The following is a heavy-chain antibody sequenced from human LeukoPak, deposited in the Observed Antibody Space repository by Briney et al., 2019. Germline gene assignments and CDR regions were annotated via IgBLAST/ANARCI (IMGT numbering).Heavy chain of an antibody. CDR2: IYTSGST. Sequence: PSETPSLTCTVSGGSISSYYWSWIRQPAGKGLEWIGRIYTSGSTNYNPSLKSRVTMSVDTSKNQFSLKLSSVTAADTAVYYCAREIVGATKRGRFDPWGQGTLVTVSS. V-gene: IGHV4-4*07. CDR3: AREIVGATKRGRFDP. D-gene: IGHD1-26*01. CDR1: GGSISSYY. J-gene: IGHJ5*02.